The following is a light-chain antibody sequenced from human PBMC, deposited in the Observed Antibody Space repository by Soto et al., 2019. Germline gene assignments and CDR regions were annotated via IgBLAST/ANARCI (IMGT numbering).Light chain of an antibody. J-gene: IGLJ1*01. CDR3: SSYTSSSTPYV. V-gene: IGLV2-14*01. CDR1: SSDVGGYNF. CDR2: EVS. Sequence: QSALTQPASVSGSPGQSITISCTGTSSDVGGYNFVSWYRQHPGNAPKLMIYEVSNRPSGVSNRFSGSKSANTASLTISGLQAEDEADYYCSSYTSSSTPYVFGTGTKVTVL.